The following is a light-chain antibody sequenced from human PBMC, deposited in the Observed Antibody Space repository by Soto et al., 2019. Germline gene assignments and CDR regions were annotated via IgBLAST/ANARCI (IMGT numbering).Light chain of an antibody. CDR1: QTVTTSY. CDR3: QQYGSPPLT. Sequence: EIVLTQSPGTLSLSPGERVTLSCRASQTVTTSYVAWYQQKPGQAPRLLIYDAATRATGIPDRFSGSGSGTDFSLTISRLEPEDLAVYFCQQYGSPPLTFGGGTKVEIK. CDR2: DAA. J-gene: IGKJ4*01. V-gene: IGKV3-20*01.